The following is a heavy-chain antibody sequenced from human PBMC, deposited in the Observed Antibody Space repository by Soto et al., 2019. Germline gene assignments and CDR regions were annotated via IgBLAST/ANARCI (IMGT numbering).Heavy chain of an antibody. D-gene: IGHD3-10*01. CDR2: INHSGST. CDR1: GGSFSGYY. J-gene: IGHJ5*02. CDR3: ARGADSGSYYNWFDP. V-gene: IGHV4-34*01. Sequence: SETLSLTCAVYGGSFSGYYWSWIRQSPGKGLEWIGEINHSGSTNYNPSLKSRVTISVDTSKNQFSLKLSSVTAADTAVYYCARGADSGSYYNWFDPWGQGTLVTVS.